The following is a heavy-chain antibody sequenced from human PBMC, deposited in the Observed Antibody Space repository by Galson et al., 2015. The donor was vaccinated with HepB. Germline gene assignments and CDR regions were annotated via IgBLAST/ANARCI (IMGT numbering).Heavy chain of an antibody. D-gene: IGHD2-15*01. J-gene: IGHJ4*02. Sequence: LRLSCAASGFTFSSYAMHWVRQAPGKGLEWVAVISYDGSNKYYADSVKGRFTISRDNSKNTLYLQMNSLRAEDTAVYYCAREYGVAATTFFDYWGQGTLVTVSS. CDR3: AREYGVAATTFFDY. CDR1: GFTFSSYA. CDR2: ISYDGSNK. V-gene: IGHV3-30-3*01.